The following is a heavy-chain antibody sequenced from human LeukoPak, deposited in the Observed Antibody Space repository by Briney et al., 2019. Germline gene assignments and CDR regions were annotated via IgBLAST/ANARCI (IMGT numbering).Heavy chain of an antibody. J-gene: IGHJ4*02. V-gene: IGHV1-24*01. CDR1: GYTLTELS. CDR3: ATVFKLVPHFDY. D-gene: IGHD6-13*01. Sequence: GAPVKVSCKVSGYTLTELSMHWVRQAPGKGLEWMGGFDPEDGETIYAQKFQGRVTMTEDTSTDTAYMELRSLRSEDTAVYYCATVFKLVPHFDYWGQGTLVTVSS. CDR2: FDPEDGET.